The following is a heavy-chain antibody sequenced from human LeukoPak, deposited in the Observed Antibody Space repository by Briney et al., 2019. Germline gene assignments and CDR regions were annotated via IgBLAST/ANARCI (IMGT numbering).Heavy chain of an antibody. J-gene: IGHJ4*02. CDR1: GYSISSGYY. Sequence: SETLSLTCTVSGYSISSGYYWGWIRQPPGKGLEWIGSIYHSGSTYYNPSLKSRVTISVDTSKNQFSLKLSSVTAADTAVYYCARDRLRWPKIDYWGQGTLVTVSS. D-gene: IGHD4-23*01. CDR2: IYHSGST. CDR3: ARDRLRWPKIDY. V-gene: IGHV4-38-2*02.